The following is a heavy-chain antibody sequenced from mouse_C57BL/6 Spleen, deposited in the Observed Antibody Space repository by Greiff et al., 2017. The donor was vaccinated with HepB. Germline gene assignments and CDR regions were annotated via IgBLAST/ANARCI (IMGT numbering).Heavy chain of an antibody. V-gene: IGHV5-16*01. CDR3: ARDHGYGFDY. D-gene: IGHD2-2*01. Sequence: EVKLMESEGGLVQPGSSMKLSCTASGFTFSDYYMAWVRQVPEKGLEWVANINYDGSSTYYLDSLKSRFIISRDNAKNILYLQMSSLKSEDTATYYCARDHGYGFDYWGQGTTLTVSS. CDR2: INYDGSST. J-gene: IGHJ2*01. CDR1: GFTFSDYY.